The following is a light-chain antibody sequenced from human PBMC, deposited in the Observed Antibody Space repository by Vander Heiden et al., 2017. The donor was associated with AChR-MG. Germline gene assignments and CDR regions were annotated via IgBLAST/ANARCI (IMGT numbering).Light chain of an antibody. CDR1: TGDVTNGHY. CDR3: LLSYSCVRV. V-gene: IGLV7-46*01. J-gene: IGLJ3*02. CDR2: DTS. Sequence: QAVVTQETSLTVSPGGAVTLTCGSSTGDVTNGHYPYWFQQKPCHAPRTLIYDTSNKHSSTPARFSGSLLGGKAALTFSGAQPDDESDYYCLLSYSCVRVFGAGTKLTVL.